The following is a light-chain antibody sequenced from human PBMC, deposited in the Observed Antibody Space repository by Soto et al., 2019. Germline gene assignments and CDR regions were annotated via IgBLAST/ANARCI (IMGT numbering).Light chain of an antibody. J-gene: IGKJ4*01. CDR2: DAS. CDR1: QSVSSY. CDR3: QKRTNWPTLP. V-gene: IGKV3-11*01. Sequence: IVVTHSPSSLSLSPVERSTLSFLASQSVSSYLAWYQQKPGQAPRLLIYDASNRATGIPARFSGSGSRTDFTLNTSSLEPEDFAVYSRQKRTNWPTLPFAGGNXVDIK.